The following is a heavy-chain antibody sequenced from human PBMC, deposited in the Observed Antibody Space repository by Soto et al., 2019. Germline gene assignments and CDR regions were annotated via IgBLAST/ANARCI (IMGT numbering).Heavy chain of an antibody. Sequence: EVQLEESGGGLVQPGGSLRLSCAASGFTFSAYSMNWARQAPGKGLEWISYITASSDTIFYADSVKGRFTISRDNAKNSLYLQMHSLRDEDTAVYYCARDNGMAGSFDPWGQGTRVTVSS. J-gene: IGHJ5*02. D-gene: IGHD2-8*01. CDR2: ITASSDTI. V-gene: IGHV3-48*02. CDR1: GFTFSAYS. CDR3: ARDNGMAGSFDP.